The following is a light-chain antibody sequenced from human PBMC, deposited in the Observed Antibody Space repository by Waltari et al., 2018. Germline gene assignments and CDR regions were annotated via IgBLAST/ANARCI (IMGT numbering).Light chain of an antibody. Sequence: QSALTLPPSAYGSPGQSVTISCTGTSSDVGAYNYVSWYQQYPDKAPKLMIYEVTKRPSGVPERFSGSKSGNTASLTVSGLQAEDEADYYCISYAGNNKYVLGAGTKVTVL. CDR2: EVT. CDR1: SSDVGAYNY. J-gene: IGLJ1*01. CDR3: ISYAGNNKYV. V-gene: IGLV2-8*01.